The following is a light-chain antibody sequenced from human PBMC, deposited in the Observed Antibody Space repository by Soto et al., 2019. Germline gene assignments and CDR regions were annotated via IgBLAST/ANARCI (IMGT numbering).Light chain of an antibody. J-gene: IGKJ5*01. CDR2: LGA. CDR1: QSLLQSNGDNY. CDR3: MQALQTPQIT. Sequence: DIVMTQSPLSLPVTPGEPASISCRSSQSLLQSNGDNYLDWYLQKPEQSQQLLIYLGANRDSGVLDSFSGSGSGTDFTLKISRVEAEDVGVYYYMQALQTPQITFGQGTRLEIK. V-gene: IGKV2-28*01.